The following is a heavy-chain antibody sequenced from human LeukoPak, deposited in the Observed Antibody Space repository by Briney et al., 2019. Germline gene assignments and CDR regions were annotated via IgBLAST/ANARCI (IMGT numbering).Heavy chain of an antibody. Sequence: ASVKVSCKASGYTFTSYGISWVRQAPGQGLEWMGWISAYNGNTNYAQKLQGRVTMTTDTSTSTAYMELRSLRSDDTAVYYCARDPPPYCSGGSCYSGVTDYWGQGTLVTVSS. CDR3: ARDPPPYCSGGSCYSGVTDY. J-gene: IGHJ4*02. D-gene: IGHD2-15*01. V-gene: IGHV1-18*01. CDR2: ISAYNGNT. CDR1: GYTFTSYG.